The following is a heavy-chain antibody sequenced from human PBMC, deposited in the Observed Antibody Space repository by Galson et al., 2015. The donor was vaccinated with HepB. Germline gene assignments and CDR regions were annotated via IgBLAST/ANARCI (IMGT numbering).Heavy chain of an antibody. CDR3: ARGPQPANYYYYGMDV. V-gene: IGHV3-33*08. Sequence: SLRLSCAASGFTFSSYGMHWVRQAPGKGLEWVAVIWYDGSNRYYADSVKGRFTISRDNSKNTLYLQMNSLRAEDTAVYYCARGPQPANYYYYGMDVWGQGTTVTVSS. D-gene: IGHD2-2*01. J-gene: IGHJ6*02. CDR2: IWYDGSNR. CDR1: GFTFSSYG.